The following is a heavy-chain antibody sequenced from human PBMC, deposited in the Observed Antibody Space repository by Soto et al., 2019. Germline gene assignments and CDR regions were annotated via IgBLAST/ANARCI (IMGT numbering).Heavy chain of an antibody. V-gene: IGHV4-61*01. CDR2: IYYSGST. CDR1: GGSVSSGSYY. D-gene: IGHD2-8*01. J-gene: IGHJ6*02. CDR3: ARDGYAMNYYYYGMDV. Sequence: KASETLSLTCTVSGGSVSSGSYYWSWIRQPPGKGLEWIGYIYYSGSTNYNPSLKSRVTISVDTSKNQFSLKLSSVTAADTAVYYCARDGYAMNYYYYGMDVWGQGTTVTVSS.